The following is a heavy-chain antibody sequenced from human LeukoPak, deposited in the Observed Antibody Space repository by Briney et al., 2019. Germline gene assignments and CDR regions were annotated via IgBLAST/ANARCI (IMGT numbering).Heavy chain of an antibody. CDR3: ARDPRLYGSGSYHPFGY. D-gene: IGHD3-10*01. CDR1: GGTFSSYA. J-gene: IGHJ4*02. Sequence: SVKVSCKASGGTFSSYAISWVRQAPGQGLEWMGRIIPILGIANYAQKFQGRVTITADKSTSTAYMELSSLRSEDTAVYYCARDPRLYGSGSYHPFGYWGQGTLVTVSS. CDR2: IIPILGIA. V-gene: IGHV1-69*04.